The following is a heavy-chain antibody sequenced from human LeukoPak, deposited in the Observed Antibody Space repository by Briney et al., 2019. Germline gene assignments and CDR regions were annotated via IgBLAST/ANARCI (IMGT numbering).Heavy chain of an antibody. V-gene: IGHV3-23*01. CDR3: ARTRWLQFYFDY. CDR1: GFTFSSYA. J-gene: IGHJ4*02. Sequence: PGGSLRLSCAASGFTFSSYAMSWVRQAPGKGLEWVSGISGSGGSTYYADSVKGRFTISRDNSKNTLYLQMNSLRVEDTAVYYCARTRWLQFYFDYWGQGTLVTVSS. D-gene: IGHD5-24*01. CDR2: ISGSGGST.